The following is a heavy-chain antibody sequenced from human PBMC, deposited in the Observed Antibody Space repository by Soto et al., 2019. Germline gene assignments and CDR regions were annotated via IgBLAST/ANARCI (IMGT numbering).Heavy chain of an antibody. CDR1: GFTVSNYA. V-gene: IGHV3-23*01. CDR2: ISGSGGSS. D-gene: IGHD2-2*01. J-gene: IGHJ4*02. CDR3: AKKSTDSSGYSDY. Sequence: GGSLRLSCATSGFTVSNYAMSWARQAPGKGLEWVSGISGSGGSSYYADSVKGRFTISRDNSKNTLNLQMDSLRAEDTAVYYCAKKSTDSSGYSDYWGQGTVVTVSS.